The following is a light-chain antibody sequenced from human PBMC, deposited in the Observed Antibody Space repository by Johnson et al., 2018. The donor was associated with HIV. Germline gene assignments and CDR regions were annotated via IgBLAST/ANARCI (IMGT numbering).Light chain of an antibody. CDR3: GTWDSSLSAHFV. J-gene: IGLJ1*01. V-gene: IGLV1-51*02. CDR1: SSNIGNNY. CDR2: ENN. Sequence: QSVLTQPPSVSAAPGQKVTISCSGSSSNIGNNYVSWYQQLPGTAPKLLIYENNKRPSGIPDRFSGSKSGTSATLGITGLQTGDEADYYCGTWDSSLSAHFVSGTGTRVTV.